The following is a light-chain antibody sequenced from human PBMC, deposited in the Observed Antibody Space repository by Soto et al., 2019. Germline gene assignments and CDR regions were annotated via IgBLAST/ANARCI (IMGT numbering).Light chain of an antibody. CDR2: DVS. V-gene: IGLV2-11*01. J-gene: IGLJ2*01. CDR3: SSYAGSYTFVV. Sequence: QSALTQPRSVSGSPGQSVTISCTGTSSDVGAYDYVSWYQQDPGKAPKVLIYDVSERPSGVPDRFSGSKSDNTASLTISGLQVEDEADYYCSSYAGSYTFVVFGGGTKVTVL. CDR1: SSDVGAYDY.